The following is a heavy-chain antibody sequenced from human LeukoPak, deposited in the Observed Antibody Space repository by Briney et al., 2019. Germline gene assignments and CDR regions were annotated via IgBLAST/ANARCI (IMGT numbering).Heavy chain of an antibody. V-gene: IGHV3-53*01. D-gene: IGHD3-22*01. CDR3: ARVDSTGYYLDWYFDL. Sequence: GGSLRLSCAASGFTVSSNYMSWVRQAPGKGLEWVSVIYSGGSTYYADSVKGRFTISRDNSKNTLYLRMNSLSAEDTAVYYCARVDSTGYYLDWYFDLWGRGTLVTVSS. CDR2: IYSGGST. J-gene: IGHJ2*01. CDR1: GFTVSSNY.